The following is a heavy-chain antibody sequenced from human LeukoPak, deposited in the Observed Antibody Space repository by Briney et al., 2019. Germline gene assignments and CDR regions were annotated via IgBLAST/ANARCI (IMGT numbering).Heavy chain of an antibody. CDR2: IRYDGSNK. CDR1: GFTFSSYG. D-gene: IGHD3-22*01. CDR3: ARDARYYYDSSGSLDY. V-gene: IGHV3-30*02. J-gene: IGHJ4*02. Sequence: GGSLRLSCEASGFTFSSYGMHWVRQAPGKGLEWVAFIRYDGSNKYYADSVKGRFTISRDNSKNTLYLQMNSLRAEDTAVYYCARDARYYYDSSGSLDYWGQGTLVTVSS.